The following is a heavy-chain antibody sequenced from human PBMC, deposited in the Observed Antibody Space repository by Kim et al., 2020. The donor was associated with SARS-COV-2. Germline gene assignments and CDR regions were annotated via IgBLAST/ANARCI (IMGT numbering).Heavy chain of an antibody. CDR2: T. V-gene: IGHV4-34*01. Sequence: TTYHPALTSRVTKSVDTSKNRFSLKLSSVTAADTAVYYCARGYGESPIDYWGQGTLVTVSS. D-gene: IGHD4-17*01. J-gene: IGHJ4*02. CDR3: ARGYGESPIDY.